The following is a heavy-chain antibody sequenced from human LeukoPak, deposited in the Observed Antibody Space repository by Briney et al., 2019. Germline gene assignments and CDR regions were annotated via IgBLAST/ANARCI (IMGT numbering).Heavy chain of an antibody. Sequence: ASVKVSCRASGYTFTGYYMHWVRQAPGQGLEWMGWINPNSGGTNYAQKSQGRVTMTRDTSISTAYMELSRLRSDDTAVYYCARVSSDGDYVYEVAWFDPWGQGTLVTVSS. CDR3: ARVSSDGDYVYEVAWFDP. CDR1: GYTFTGYY. J-gene: IGHJ5*02. D-gene: IGHD4-17*01. CDR2: INPNSGGT. V-gene: IGHV1-2*02.